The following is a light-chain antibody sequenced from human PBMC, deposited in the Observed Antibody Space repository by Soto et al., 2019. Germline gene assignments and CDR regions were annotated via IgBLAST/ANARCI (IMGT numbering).Light chain of an antibody. Sequence: DIRVTQSPSALSASVGDRVIIACRASQTADKWVAWYQQKPGKGPNVLIYDASRLESGVPSRFSGSGSGTLFTLTISNLQPDDFATYYCQQYNDYPYTFGQGTKVEI. CDR3: QQYNDYPYT. CDR2: DAS. CDR1: QTADKW. J-gene: IGKJ2*01. V-gene: IGKV1-5*01.